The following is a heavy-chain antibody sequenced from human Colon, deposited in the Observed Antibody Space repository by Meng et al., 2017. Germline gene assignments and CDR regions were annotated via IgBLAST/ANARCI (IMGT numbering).Heavy chain of an antibody. V-gene: IGHV5-51*01. Sequence: GESLKISCKGSGYSFTNLWIGWVRQMPGKGLEWMGILYPGDSIITYSPSFQSHVTISADKSISTAYLQWSSLKASDTAMYYCARSQAYVTNEGSLGYYFDYWGQGNLVNGAS. J-gene: IGHJ4*01. CDR2: LYPGDSII. CDR1: GYSFTNLW. D-gene: IGHD4-17*01. CDR3: ARSQAYVTNEGSLGYYFDY.